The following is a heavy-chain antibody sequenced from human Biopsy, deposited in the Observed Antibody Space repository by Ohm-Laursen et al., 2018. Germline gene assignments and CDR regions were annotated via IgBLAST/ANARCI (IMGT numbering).Heavy chain of an antibody. D-gene: IGHD3-22*01. CDR1: GGSISNNNYY. J-gene: IGHJ5*02. Sequence: SDTLSLTCPVSGGSISNNNYYWGWIRQPPGKGLEWIGSIFYCGSTHYKPSLKSRVNISVDTSKNQFSLKLNSVTAADTAVYYCARDYDTSGYYYVSWGQGTLVTVSS. V-gene: IGHV4-39*01. CDR2: IFYCGST. CDR3: ARDYDTSGYYYVS.